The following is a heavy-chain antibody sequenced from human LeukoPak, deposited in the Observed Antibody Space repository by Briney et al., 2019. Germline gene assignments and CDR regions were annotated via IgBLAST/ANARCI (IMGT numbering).Heavy chain of an antibody. J-gene: IGHJ6*03. D-gene: IGHD6-19*01. CDR3: ARDTAVAADRGYYYYYMDV. CDR2: INPNSGGT. CDR1: GYTFTDYY. V-gene: IGHV1-2*02. Sequence: ASVKVSCKASGYTFTDYYMHWVRQAPGQGLEWMGWINPNSGGTNYAQKFQGRVTMTRDTSISTAYMELSRLTSDDTAVYYCARDTAVAADRGYYYYYMDVWGKGTTVTVSS.